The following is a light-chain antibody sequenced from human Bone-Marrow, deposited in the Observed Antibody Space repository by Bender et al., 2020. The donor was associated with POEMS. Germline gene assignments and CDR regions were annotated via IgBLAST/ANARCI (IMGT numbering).Light chain of an antibody. Sequence: QSVLTQPPSVSAAPGQQVTISCSGSGSNIGTNYVSWYQQFPGTAPKVVMFDNNKRPSGIPDRISGSKSGTSATLDISGLQAGDEGDYYCYSYTSSNTYVFGTGTKVTVL. CDR2: DNN. V-gene: IGLV1-51*01. CDR1: GSNIGTNY. J-gene: IGLJ1*01. CDR3: YSYTSSNTYV.